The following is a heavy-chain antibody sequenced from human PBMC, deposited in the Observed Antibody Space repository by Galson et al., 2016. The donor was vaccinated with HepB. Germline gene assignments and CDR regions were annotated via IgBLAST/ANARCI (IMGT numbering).Heavy chain of an antibody. J-gene: IGHJ1*01. CDR3: ARDALGTWDLTT. CDR2: ISGGGETT. D-gene: IGHD1-26*01. Sequence: SLRLSCAASGFSFSNYEMNWVRQAPGKGLEWVAYISGGGETTYYADSVRGRFTISRDNARVSVFLQMTSLRVEDTARDYCARDALGTWDLTTWGQGTLVSVSS. CDR1: GFSFSNYE. V-gene: IGHV3-48*03.